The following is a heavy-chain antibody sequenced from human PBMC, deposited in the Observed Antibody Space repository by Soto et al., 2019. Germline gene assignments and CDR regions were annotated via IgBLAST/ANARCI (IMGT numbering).Heavy chain of an antibody. Sequence: LSLTCIVSGDSIRSGDYYWSWIRERPGKGLEWIGYIYYSGSTYYNPSLKSRVTISVDTSKNQFSLKLSSVTAADTAVYYCARGSRITIFGVVIISWFDPWGQGTLVTVSS. D-gene: IGHD3-3*01. V-gene: IGHV4-30-4*01. J-gene: IGHJ5*02. CDR1: GDSIRSGDYY. CDR2: IYYSGST. CDR3: ARGSRITIFGVVIISWFDP.